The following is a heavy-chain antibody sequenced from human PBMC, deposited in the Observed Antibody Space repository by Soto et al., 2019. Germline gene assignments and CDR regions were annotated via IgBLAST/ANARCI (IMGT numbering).Heavy chain of an antibody. V-gene: IGHV4-31*03. CDR1: GGSISSGGYY. CDR2: IYYSGSP. D-gene: IGHD4-17*01. J-gene: IGHJ5*02. Sequence: QVQLQESGPGLVKPSQTLSLTCTVSGGSISSGGYYWSWIRQHPGKGLEWIGYIYYSGSPYYNPSLKSRVTIAVDTSKNQFSLKLSSVTAADTAVYYCARKGGYGDYVWFDPWGQGTLVTVSS. CDR3: ARKGGYGDYVWFDP.